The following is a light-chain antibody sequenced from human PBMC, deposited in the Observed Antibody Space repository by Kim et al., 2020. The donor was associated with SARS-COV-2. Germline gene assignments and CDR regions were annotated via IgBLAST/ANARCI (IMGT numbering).Light chain of an antibody. CDR2: KAS. Sequence: SASVCGRVNITCRASQSIVVWLAWYQQKPGKAPKLVIYKASSLESGVPSRFSGSGSGTEFTLTISSLHPDDLGTYFCQQYSNYPLTFGGGTKVDIK. V-gene: IGKV1-5*03. CDR3: QQYSNYPLT. J-gene: IGKJ4*01. CDR1: QSIVVW.